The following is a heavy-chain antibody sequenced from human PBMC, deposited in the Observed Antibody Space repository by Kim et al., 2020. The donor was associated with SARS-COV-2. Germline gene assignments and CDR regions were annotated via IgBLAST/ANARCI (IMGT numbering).Heavy chain of an antibody. D-gene: IGHD3-9*01. CDR2: IIPIFGTA. V-gene: IGHV1-69*13. Sequence: SVKVSCKASGGTFSSYAISWVRQAPGQGLEWMGGIIPIFGTANYAQKFQGRVTITADESTSTAYMELSSLRSEDTAVYYCARGLRYFDWLPFPVYYYYGMDVWGQGTTVTVSS. CDR3: ARGLRYFDWLPFPVYYYYGMDV. J-gene: IGHJ6*02. CDR1: GGTFSSYA.